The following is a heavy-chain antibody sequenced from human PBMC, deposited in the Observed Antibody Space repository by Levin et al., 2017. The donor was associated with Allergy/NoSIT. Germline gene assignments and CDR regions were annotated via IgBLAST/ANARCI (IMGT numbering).Heavy chain of an antibody. D-gene: IGHD1-26*01. CDR3: ARTLYSGSYVDY. CDR1: GGSFSGYY. J-gene: IGHJ4*02. CDR2: INHSGST. Sequence: SQTLSLTCAVYGGSFSGYYWSWIRQPPGKGLEWIGEINHSGSTNYNPSLKSRVTISVDTSKNQFSLKLSSVTAADTAVYYCARTLYSGSYVDYWGQGTLVTVSS. V-gene: IGHV4-34*01.